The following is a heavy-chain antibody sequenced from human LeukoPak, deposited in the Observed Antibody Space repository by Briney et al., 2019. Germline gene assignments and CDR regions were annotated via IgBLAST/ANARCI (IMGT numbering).Heavy chain of an antibody. Sequence: ASVKVSCKASGYTFTNYLLHWVRQAPGQGLEWMGWINPNSGGTNYAQKFQGRVTMTRDTSISTAYMELSRLRSDDTAVYYCARVPAAVAGPDYWGQGTLVTVSS. CDR1: GYTFTNYL. J-gene: IGHJ4*02. D-gene: IGHD6-19*01. CDR2: INPNSGGT. V-gene: IGHV1-2*02. CDR3: ARVPAAVAGPDY.